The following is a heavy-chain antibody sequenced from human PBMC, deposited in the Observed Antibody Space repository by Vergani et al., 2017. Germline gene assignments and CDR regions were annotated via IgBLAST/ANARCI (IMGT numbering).Heavy chain of an antibody. V-gene: IGHV3-23*04. CDR3: ARARGWARRSGSIDY. CDR1: GFTFSSYA. Sequence: VQLVESGGGLVKPGGSLRLSCAASGFTFSSYAMSWVRQAPGKGLEWVSAISGSGGSTYYADSVKGRFTISRDNSKNTLYLQMNSLRAEDTAVYYCARARGWARRSGSIDYWGQGTLVTVSS. D-gene: IGHD3-3*01. J-gene: IGHJ4*02. CDR2: ISGSGGST.